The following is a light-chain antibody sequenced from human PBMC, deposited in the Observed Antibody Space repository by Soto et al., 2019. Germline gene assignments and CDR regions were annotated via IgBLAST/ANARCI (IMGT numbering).Light chain of an antibody. CDR1: QSVSSN. CDR2: GAS. Sequence: EIVMTQSPATLSVSPGERATLSCRASQSVSSNLAWYQQKPGQAPRLLIYGASTRATGIPARFSGSGSGTEFTLTISSLQSEDSAVYYCQQYNNWPPLFGQGTRLENK. CDR3: QQYNNWPPL. J-gene: IGKJ5*01. V-gene: IGKV3-15*01.